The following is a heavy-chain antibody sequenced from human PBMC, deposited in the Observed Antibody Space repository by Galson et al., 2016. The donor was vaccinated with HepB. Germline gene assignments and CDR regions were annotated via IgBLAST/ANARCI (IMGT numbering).Heavy chain of an antibody. J-gene: IGHJ4*02. CDR3: ARVVGRGVYDGRFDY. CDR2: TYYRSKWYN. V-gene: IGHV6-1*01. D-gene: IGHD5/OR15-5a*01. CDR1: GDSVSSNGAA. Sequence: CAISGDSVSSNGAAWNWIRQSPSRGLEWLGGTYYRSKWYNDYAESVKSRITINPDTSKNQFSLQLNSVTPEDTAVYYCARVVGRGVYDGRFDYWGQGILVTVSS.